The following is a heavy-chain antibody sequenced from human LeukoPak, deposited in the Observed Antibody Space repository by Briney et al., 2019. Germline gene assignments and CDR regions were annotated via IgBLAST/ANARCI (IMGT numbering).Heavy chain of an antibody. V-gene: IGHV4-30-4*07. CDR3: ARDLGKRAPTMIVGTSDY. CDR2: IYSSGRS. Sequence: PSETLSLTCDVSGDSISSGGYSWSWVRQPPGKGLEWIGYIYSSGRSYYNPSLQSRVTISIDTSKNEFSLKVTSVTAADTAVYYCARDLGKRAPTMIVGTSDYWGQGTLVTVSS. CDR1: GDSISSGGYS. D-gene: IGHD3-22*01. J-gene: IGHJ4*02.